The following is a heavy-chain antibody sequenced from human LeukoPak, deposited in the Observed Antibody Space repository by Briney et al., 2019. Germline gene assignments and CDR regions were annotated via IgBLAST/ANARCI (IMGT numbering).Heavy chain of an antibody. Sequence: GGSLRLSCAASGFTFSSYAMHWVRQAPGKGLEWVAVISYDGSNKYYADSVKGRFTISRDNSKNTLYLQMNSLRAEDTALYYCAKDITETTGGVGYWGQGTLVTVSS. CDR1: GFTFSSYA. CDR2: ISYDGSNK. D-gene: IGHD4-17*01. V-gene: IGHV3-30-3*01. J-gene: IGHJ4*02. CDR3: AKDITETTGGVGY.